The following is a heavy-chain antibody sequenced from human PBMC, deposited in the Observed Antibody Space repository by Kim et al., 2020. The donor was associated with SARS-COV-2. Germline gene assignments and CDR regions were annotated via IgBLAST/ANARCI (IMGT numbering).Heavy chain of an antibody. J-gene: IGHJ6*02. CDR3: TRSPTVTTRDYYYGMDV. V-gene: IGHV3-73*01. CDR1: GFTFSGSA. Sequence: GGSLRLSCAASGFTFSGSAMHWVRQASGKGLEWVGRIRSKANSYATAYAASVKGRFTISRDDSKNTAYLQMNSLKTEDTAVYYCTRSPTVTTRDYYYGMDVWGQGTTVTVSS. CDR2: IRSKANSYAT. D-gene: IGHD4-17*01.